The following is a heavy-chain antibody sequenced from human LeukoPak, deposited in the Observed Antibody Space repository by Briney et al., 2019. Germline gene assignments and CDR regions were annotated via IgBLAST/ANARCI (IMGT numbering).Heavy chain of an antibody. CDR2: ISGSGDNT. J-gene: IGHJ4*02. D-gene: IGHD3-22*01. CDR1: GFTFSSYA. CDR3: AKGSYYDSSGSFYFDY. Sequence: PGGSLRLTCAASGFTFSSYAMSWVRQAPGKGLEWVSGISGSGDNTYYADSVKVRFTISRDNSKNTPYVQVNSLGTEDTAAYYCAKGSYYDSSGSFYFDYWGQGTLVTVSS. V-gene: IGHV3-23*01.